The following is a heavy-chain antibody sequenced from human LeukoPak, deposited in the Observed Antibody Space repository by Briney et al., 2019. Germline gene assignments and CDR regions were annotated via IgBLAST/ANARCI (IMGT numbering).Heavy chain of an antibody. D-gene: IGHD2-2*02. J-gene: IGHJ4*02. CDR1: GFTVSNNF. V-gene: IGHV3-48*01. CDR2: ISSSSSTI. CDR3: ARSGRYCSSTSCYTDY. Sequence: GGSLRLSCAVSGFTVSNNFINWVRQTPGKGLEWVSYISSSSSTIYYADSVKGRFTISRDNAKNSLYLQMNSLRAEDTAVYYCARSGRYCSSTSCYTDYWGQGTLVTVSS.